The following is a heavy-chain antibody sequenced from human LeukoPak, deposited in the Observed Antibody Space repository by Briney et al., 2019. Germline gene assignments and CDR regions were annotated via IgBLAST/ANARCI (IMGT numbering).Heavy chain of an antibody. D-gene: IGHD1-1*01. CDR1: GFTFSSYA. Sequence: GGSLRLSCAASGFTFSSYAMSWVRQTPGKGLEWVSGISDSGGSTYYADSVKGRFTISRDNSKNTLYLQMNSLRAEDTAVYYCATQTGINSFDPWGQGTLVTVSS. V-gene: IGHV3-23*01. CDR3: ATQTGINSFDP. J-gene: IGHJ5*02. CDR2: ISDSGGST.